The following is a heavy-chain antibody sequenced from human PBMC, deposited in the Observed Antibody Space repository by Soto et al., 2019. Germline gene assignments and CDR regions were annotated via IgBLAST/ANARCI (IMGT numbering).Heavy chain of an antibody. Sequence: QVQLVESGGGLVKPGGSLRLSCAASGFPFSDYYMTWIRQAPGKGLDWVSYISSSGTYTHFADSVKGRFTISRDNAKNSLYLQMNSLRPEDTAVYYCVRDISPNNFASGSYTFWGKGILVTVSS. V-gene: IGHV3-11*06. D-gene: IGHD3-10*01. J-gene: IGHJ4*02. CDR2: ISSSGTYT. CDR3: VRDISPNNFASGSYTF. CDR1: GFPFSDYY.